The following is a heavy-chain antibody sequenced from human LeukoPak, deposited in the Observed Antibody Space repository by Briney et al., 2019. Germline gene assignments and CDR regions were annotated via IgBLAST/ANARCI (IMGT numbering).Heavy chain of an antibody. V-gene: IGHV5-10-1*01. CDR2: IDPSDSYT. J-gene: IGHJ4*02. CDR1: GYSFTNYW. Sequence: WEALKISFKGSGYSFTNYWITWVRQTPGKGLEWMGRIDPSDSYTNYRLSFQGQVTISTDKSTSTDYLQWSSLKPSDTAMYYCARQRYSYYNDYWGQGTLVTVSS. D-gene: IGHD5-18*01. CDR3: ARQRYSYYNDY.